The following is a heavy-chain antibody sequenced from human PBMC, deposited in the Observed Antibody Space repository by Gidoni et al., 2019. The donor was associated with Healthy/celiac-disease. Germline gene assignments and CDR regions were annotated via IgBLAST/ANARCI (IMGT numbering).Heavy chain of an antibody. CDR2: IYYSGST. V-gene: IGHV4-39*01. CDR1: GGSISSRSYY. Sequence: QLQLQESGPGLVKPSETLSLTCTVSGGSISSRSYYWGWIRQPPGKGLEWIGSIYYSGSTYYNPSLKSRVTISVDTSKNQFSLKLNSVTAADTAVYYCARKTTRYSYATPPSEAWGQGTLVTVSS. J-gene: IGHJ5*02. CDR3: ARKTTRYSYATPPSEA. D-gene: IGHD5-18*01.